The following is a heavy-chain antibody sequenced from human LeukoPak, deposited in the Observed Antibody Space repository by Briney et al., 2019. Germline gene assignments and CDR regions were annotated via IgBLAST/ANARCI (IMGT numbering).Heavy chain of an antibody. Sequence: PGGSLRLSCAASGFTFSSFGMHWVRQAPGKGLEWVAVISYDGSNEYYADSVEGRFTISRDNSKKTLYLQMNRLRPEDTAVYYCAKNKTSLVRGVMLQWGQGTLVTVSS. CDR3: AKNKTSLVRGVMLQ. CDR2: ISYDGSNE. CDR1: GFTFSSFG. J-gene: IGHJ4*02. D-gene: IGHD3-10*01. V-gene: IGHV3-30*18.